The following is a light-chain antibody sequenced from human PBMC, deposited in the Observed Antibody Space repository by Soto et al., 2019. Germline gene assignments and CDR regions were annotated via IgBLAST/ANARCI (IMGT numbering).Light chain of an antibody. CDR1: QSVSRY. V-gene: IGKV3-11*01. CDR3: QQRSNWPRFS. CDR2: DAS. J-gene: IGKJ4*01. Sequence: EIVLTQSPATLSLSPGERATLSCRASQSVSRYLAWYQQKPGQAPRLLIYDASNRATGIPARFSGSGSGTDFTLTISSLDPEDFAVYYCQQRSNWPRFSFGGGTKVDIK.